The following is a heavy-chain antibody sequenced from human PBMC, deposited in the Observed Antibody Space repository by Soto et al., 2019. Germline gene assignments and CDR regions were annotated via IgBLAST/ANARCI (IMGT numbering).Heavy chain of an antibody. CDR2: IYYSGST. J-gene: IGHJ5*02. V-gene: IGHV4-31*02. CDR1: GCSITNGGYY. Sequence: QVQLQESGPGLVKPSQTLSLTWTVSGCSITNGGYYWSWIRQHPGKGLEWLGYIYYSGSTYYNPSLKSRVTIAVDTSKNQCSLKLSSVTAADTAVYYCARSIDPWGLGTLVSVSS. CDR3: ARSIDP.